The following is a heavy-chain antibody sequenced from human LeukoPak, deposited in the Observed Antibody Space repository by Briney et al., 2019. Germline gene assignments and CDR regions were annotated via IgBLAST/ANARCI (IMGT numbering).Heavy chain of an antibody. J-gene: IGHJ5*02. D-gene: IGHD6-19*01. Sequence: GASVKVSCKASGGTFSSYAISWVRQAPGQGLEWMGGIIPIFGTANYAQKFQGRVTITADESTSTAYMELSSLRSEDTAVYYRAPDPSGFNWFDPWGQGTLVTVSS. CDR2: IIPIFGTA. CDR1: GGTFSSYA. V-gene: IGHV1-69*13. CDR3: APDPSGFNWFDP.